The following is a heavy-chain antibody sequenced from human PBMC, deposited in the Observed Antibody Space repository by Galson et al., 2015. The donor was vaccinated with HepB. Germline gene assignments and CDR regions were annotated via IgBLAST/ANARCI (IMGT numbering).Heavy chain of an antibody. Sequence: SVKVSCKASGYTLTELSMHWVRQAPGKGLEWMGGFDLEDGETIYAQKFQGRVTMTEDTSTDTAYMELSSLRSEDTAVYYCATDPSGSGWPWSAFDIWGQGTTVTVSS. CDR1: GYTLTELS. J-gene: IGHJ3*02. D-gene: IGHD6-19*01. V-gene: IGHV1-24*01. CDR3: ATDPSGSGWPWSAFDI. CDR2: FDLEDGET.